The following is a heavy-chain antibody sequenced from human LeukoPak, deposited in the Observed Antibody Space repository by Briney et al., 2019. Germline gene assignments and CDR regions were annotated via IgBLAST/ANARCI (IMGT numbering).Heavy chain of an antibody. CDR3: ARGGGTMVRGVSYYYYYYMDV. Sequence: SETLSLTCTVSGGSISSATYYWNWIRQPAGKGLEWIGRIYTSGSTNYNPSLKSRLTISLDTSKNQFSLKLSSVTAADTAVYYCARGGGTMVRGVSYYYYYYMDVWGKGTTVTVSS. J-gene: IGHJ6*03. V-gene: IGHV4-61*02. CDR2: IYTSGST. D-gene: IGHD3-10*01. CDR1: GGSISSATYY.